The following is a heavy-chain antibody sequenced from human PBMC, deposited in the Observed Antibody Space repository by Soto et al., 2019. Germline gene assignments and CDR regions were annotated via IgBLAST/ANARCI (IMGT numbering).Heavy chain of an antibody. CDR3: AKDPMGWLARTLYFQH. J-gene: IGHJ1*01. V-gene: IGHV3-23*01. D-gene: IGHD6-19*01. CDR1: GFTFSSYA. CDR2: ISGSGGST. Sequence: GGSLRLSCAASGFTFSSYAMSWVRQAPGKGLEWVSAISGSGGSTYYADSVKGRFTISRDNSKNTLYLQMNSLRAEDTAVYYCAKDPMGWLARTLYFQHWGQGTLVTVSS.